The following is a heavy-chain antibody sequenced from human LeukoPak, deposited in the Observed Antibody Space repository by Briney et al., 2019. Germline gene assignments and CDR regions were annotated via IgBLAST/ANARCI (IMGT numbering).Heavy chain of an antibody. CDR1: GGTFSSYA. CDR3: ARDEYDFWSGEGFDY. CDR2: ISAYNGNT. Sequence: GASVKVSCKASGGTFSSYAISWVRQAPGQGLEWMGWISAYNGNTNYAQKLQGRVTMTTDTSTSTAYMELRSLRSDDTAAYYCARDEYDFWSGEGFDYWGQGTLVTVSS. J-gene: IGHJ4*02. D-gene: IGHD3-3*01. V-gene: IGHV1-18*01.